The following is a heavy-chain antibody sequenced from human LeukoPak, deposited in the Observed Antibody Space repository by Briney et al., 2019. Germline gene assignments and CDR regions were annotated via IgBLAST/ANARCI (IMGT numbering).Heavy chain of an antibody. CDR3: ARGDGGNIFWFDP. J-gene: IGHJ5*02. V-gene: IGHV1-69*06. Sequence: ASVKVSCKTSGYTFTEYYIHWVRQAPGQGLEWMGGIIPIFGTANYAQKFRGRVTITADKSTRTAYMELSSLRSEDTAVYYCARGDGGNIFWFDPWGQGTLVTVSS. CDR1: GYTFTEYY. D-gene: IGHD4-23*01. CDR2: IIPIFGTA.